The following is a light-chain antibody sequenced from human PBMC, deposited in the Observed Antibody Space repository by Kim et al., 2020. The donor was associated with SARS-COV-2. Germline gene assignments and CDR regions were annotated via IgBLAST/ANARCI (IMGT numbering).Light chain of an antibody. CDR2: DVS. V-gene: IGLV2-11*01. J-gene: IGLJ3*02. Sequence: GQSVPISCTGTSRDGGGYNYVSWYQQNPGKAPKLMIYDVSKRPSGVPDRFSGSKSGNTASLTISGLQAEDEADYYCCSYAGSYTWVFGGGTQLTVL. CDR3: CSYAGSYTWV. CDR1: SRDGGGYNY.